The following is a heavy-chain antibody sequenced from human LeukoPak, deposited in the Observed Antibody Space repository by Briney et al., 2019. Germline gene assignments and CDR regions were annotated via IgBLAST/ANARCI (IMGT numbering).Heavy chain of an antibody. V-gene: IGHV3-30-3*01. J-gene: IGHJ4*02. CDR1: GFTFSSNA. Sequence: QTGGSLRLSCAASGFTFSSNAMHWVRQAPGKGLEWVALISYDESNKYYADSVKGRFTISRDNSKNTLYLQMNSLRPEDTAVYYCARDAKYCSSNSCYTDDWGKGTLVTVSS. D-gene: IGHD2-2*02. CDR3: ARDAKYCSSNSCYTDD. CDR2: ISYDESNK.